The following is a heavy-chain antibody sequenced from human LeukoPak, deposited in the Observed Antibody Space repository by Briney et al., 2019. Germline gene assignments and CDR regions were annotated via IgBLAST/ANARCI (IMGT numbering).Heavy chain of an antibody. V-gene: IGHV4-59*01. D-gene: IGHD3-3*01. Sequence: SETLSLTCTVSGGSISSYYWSWIRQPPGKGLEWIGYIYYSGSTNYNPSLKSRVTISVDTSKNQFSLKLSSVTAADTAVYYCARDDTIFGVVNPRNNAFDIWGQGTMVIFSS. CDR1: GGSISSYY. J-gene: IGHJ3*02. CDR2: IYYSGST. CDR3: ARDDTIFGVVNPRNNAFDI.